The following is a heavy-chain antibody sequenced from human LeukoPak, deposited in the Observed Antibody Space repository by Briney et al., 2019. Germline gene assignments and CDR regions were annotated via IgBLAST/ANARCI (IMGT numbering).Heavy chain of an antibody. Sequence: SETLSLTCAVYGGSFSGYYWSWIRQPPGKGLEWIGEINHSGSTNYNPSLKSRVTISVDTSKNQFSLKLSSVTAADTAVYYCARGKRGKGLKTSHYDSSGYWPIDYWGQGSLVTVSS. J-gene: IGHJ4*02. CDR1: GGSFSGYY. CDR2: INHSGST. CDR3: ARGKRGKGLKTSHYDSSGYWPIDY. V-gene: IGHV4-34*01. D-gene: IGHD3-22*01.